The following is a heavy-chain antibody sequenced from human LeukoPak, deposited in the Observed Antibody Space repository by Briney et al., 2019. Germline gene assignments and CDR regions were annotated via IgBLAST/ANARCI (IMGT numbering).Heavy chain of an antibody. D-gene: IGHD4-17*01. CDR1: GFTFSSYS. Sequence: GGSLRLSCAASGFTFSSYSMNWVRQATGKGLEWVSSISSSSSYIYYADSVKGRFTISRDNAKNSLYLQMNSLRAEDTAVYYCARTVTTTGYYFDYWGQGTLVTVSS. J-gene: IGHJ4*02. CDR3: ARTVTTTGYYFDY. CDR2: ISSSSSYI. V-gene: IGHV3-21*01.